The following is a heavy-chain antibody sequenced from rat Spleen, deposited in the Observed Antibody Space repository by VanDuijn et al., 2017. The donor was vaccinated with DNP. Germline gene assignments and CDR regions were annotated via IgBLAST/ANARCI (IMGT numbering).Heavy chain of an antibody. Sequence: EVQLVESGGGLVQPGRSLKLSCAASGFTFSDYNMAWVRQAPKKGLEWVATIIYDGSRTYYRDSVKGRFTISRDNAKSTLYLQMDSLRSEDTATYYCATQDNSDWFAYWGQGTLVTVSS. CDR1: GFTFSDYN. D-gene: IGHD1-10*01. J-gene: IGHJ3*01. V-gene: IGHV5S10*01. CDR3: ATQDNSDWFAY. CDR2: IIYDGSRT.